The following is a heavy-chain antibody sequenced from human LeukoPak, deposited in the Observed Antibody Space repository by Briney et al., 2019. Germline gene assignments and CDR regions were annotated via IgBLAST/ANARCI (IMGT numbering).Heavy chain of an antibody. CDR3: AREIVVVVTAHLFDY. V-gene: IGHV3-23*01. D-gene: IGHD2-21*02. CDR1: GFSFSSYG. J-gene: IGHJ4*02. Sequence: GGSLRLSCAASGFSFSSYGMSWVRQAPGKGLEWVSAISGSGDKTHYADSVKGRLTISRDNSKNTLYLQMNSLRAEDTAVYYCAREIVVVVTAHLFDYWGQGTLVTVSS. CDR2: ISGSGDKT.